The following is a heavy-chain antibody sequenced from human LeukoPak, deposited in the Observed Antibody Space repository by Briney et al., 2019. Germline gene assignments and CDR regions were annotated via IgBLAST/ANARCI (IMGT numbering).Heavy chain of an antibody. CDR3: ARVSAFGGVIVLVRDAFDI. CDR2: MNPNSGNT. V-gene: IGHV1-8*01. Sequence: ASVKVSCKASGYTFTSYDINWVRQATGQGLEWMGWMNPNSGNTGYAQKFQGRVTMTRNTSISTAYMELSSLRSEATAVYYCARVSAFGGVIVLVRDAFDIWGQGTMVTVSS. D-gene: IGHD3-16*02. CDR1: GYTFTSYD. J-gene: IGHJ3*02.